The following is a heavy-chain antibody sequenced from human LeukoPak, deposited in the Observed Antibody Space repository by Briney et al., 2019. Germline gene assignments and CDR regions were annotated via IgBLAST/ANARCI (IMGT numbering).Heavy chain of an antibody. D-gene: IGHD3-9*01. CDR3: AKDPNYDILTAYGPPDY. V-gene: IGHV3-30-3*01. CDR2: ISYDGSNK. J-gene: IGHJ4*02. Sequence: SGGSLRLSCAASGFTFSSYAMHWVRQAPGKGLEWVAVISYDGSNKYYADSVKGRFTISRDKSKNMLYLQMNSLRAEDTAVYYCAKDPNYDILTAYGPPDYWGQGTLVTVSS. CDR1: GFTFSSYA.